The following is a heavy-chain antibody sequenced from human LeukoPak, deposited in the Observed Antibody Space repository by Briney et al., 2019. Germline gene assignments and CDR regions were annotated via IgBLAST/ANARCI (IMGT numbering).Heavy chain of an antibody. D-gene: IGHD2-2*01. CDR2: IIPILGIA. Sequence: ASVKVSCKASGGTFSSYAISWLRQAPGQGLEWMGRIIPILGIANYAQKFQGRVTITADKSTSTAYMELSSLRSEDTAVYYCAREIRLVVLYWFDPWGQGTLVTVSS. J-gene: IGHJ5*02. V-gene: IGHV1-69*04. CDR3: AREIRLVVLYWFDP. CDR1: GGTFSSYA.